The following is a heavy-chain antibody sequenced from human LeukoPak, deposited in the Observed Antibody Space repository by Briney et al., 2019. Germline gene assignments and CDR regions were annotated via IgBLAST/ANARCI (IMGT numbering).Heavy chain of an antibody. CDR1: GFTFSSYS. V-gene: IGHV3-21*01. CDR2: ISSSSSYI. J-gene: IGHJ6*02. CDR3: VKSYGSGMGGMDV. D-gene: IGHD3-10*01. Sequence: PGGSMRLSCAASGFTFSSYSMNWVRQAPGKGLEWVSSISSSSSYIYYADSVKARFTISRDNAKNSLYLQMNSLRAEDTAVYYCVKSYGSGMGGMDVWGQGTTVTVSS.